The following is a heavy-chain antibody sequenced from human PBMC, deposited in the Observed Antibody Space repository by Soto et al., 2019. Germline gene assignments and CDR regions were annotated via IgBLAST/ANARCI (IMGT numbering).Heavy chain of an antibody. CDR3: ARSTYCNGGSCYPQY. CDR1: GFTFSDYG. D-gene: IGHD2-15*01. CDR2: ISYDGSDR. Sequence: GGPLRLSCEGPGFTFSDYGFHWVRQAPGKGLEWVAMISYDGSDRYYRDSVQGRFTISRDDSKNTEFLQMNSLRTEDTAMYYCARSTYCNGGSCYPQYWGPGTLVTVSS. V-gene: IGHV3-30*03. J-gene: IGHJ4*02.